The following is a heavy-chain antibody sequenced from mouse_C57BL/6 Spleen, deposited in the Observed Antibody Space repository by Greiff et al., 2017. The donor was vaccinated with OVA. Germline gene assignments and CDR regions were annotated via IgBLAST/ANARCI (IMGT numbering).Heavy chain of an antibody. J-gene: IGHJ2*01. Sequence: EVQLQQSGAELVKPGASVKLSCTASGFNIKDYYMHWVKQRTEQGLEWIGRIDPEDGETKYAPKFQGKATITADTSSNTAYLQLSSLTSEDTAVYYCASRFITTVVEGYYFDYWGQGTTLTVSS. V-gene: IGHV14-2*01. D-gene: IGHD1-1*01. CDR3: ASRFITTVVEGYYFDY. CDR1: GFNIKDYY. CDR2: IDPEDGET.